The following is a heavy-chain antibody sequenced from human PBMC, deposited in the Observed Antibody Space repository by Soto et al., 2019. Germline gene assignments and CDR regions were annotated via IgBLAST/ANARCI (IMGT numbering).Heavy chain of an antibody. CDR1: GYSIRSGYF. Sequence: SETLSLTCAVSGYSIRSGYFWGWIRQPPGKGLEWIGSMYHSGITYYNLSLKSRVTISVDTSKNQLSLKLSSATAADTAVYYCARTMYSTSAQLYYGMDVWGQGTAVTVSS. V-gene: IGHV4-38-2*01. CDR3: ARTMYSTSAQLYYGMDV. D-gene: IGHD6-6*01. CDR2: MYHSGIT. J-gene: IGHJ6*02.